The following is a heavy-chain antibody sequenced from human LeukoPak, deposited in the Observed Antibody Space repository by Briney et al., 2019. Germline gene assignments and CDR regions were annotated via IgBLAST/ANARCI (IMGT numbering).Heavy chain of an antibody. J-gene: IGHJ5*02. CDR2: INPSGGRT. Sequence: GASVKVSCKASGYTFTSYYMHWVRQAPGQGLEWMGTINPSGGRTNYAQKVQGRVTMTRDTSTRTIYIELYSLRSDDTAVYYCARGGRDYGDPRFDPWGQGTLVTVSS. CDR3: ARGGRDYGDPRFDP. V-gene: IGHV1-46*01. D-gene: IGHD4-17*01. CDR1: GYTFTSYY.